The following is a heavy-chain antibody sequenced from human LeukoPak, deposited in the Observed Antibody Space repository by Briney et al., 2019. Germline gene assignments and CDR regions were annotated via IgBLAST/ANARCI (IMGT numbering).Heavy chain of an antibody. J-gene: IGHJ4*02. Sequence: PGGSLRLSCAASGFTFSTYSLSWVRQASGKGLGWVSTINDGGNITDYAASVRGRFTISRDNSKNTLYLQMNSLRAEDTAVYYCAKGPLIEVAGTTWDYWGQGTLVTVSS. CDR3: AKGPLIEVAGTTWDY. V-gene: IGHV3-23*01. CDR2: INDGGNIT. CDR1: GFTFSTYS. D-gene: IGHD6-19*01.